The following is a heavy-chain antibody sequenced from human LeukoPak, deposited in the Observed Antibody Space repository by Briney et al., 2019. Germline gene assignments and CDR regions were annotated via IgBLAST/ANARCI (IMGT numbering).Heavy chain of an antibody. Sequence: SETLSLTCTVSGYSISSGYYWGWIRQPPGKGLEWIGSIYHSGSTYYNPSLKSRVTISVDTSKNQFSLKLSSVTAADTAVYYCARDALKGGGDYYYYYGMDVWGQGTTVTVSS. V-gene: IGHV4-38-2*02. D-gene: IGHD4-23*01. CDR2: IYHSGST. CDR1: GYSISSGYY. J-gene: IGHJ6*02. CDR3: ARDALKGGGDYYYYYGMDV.